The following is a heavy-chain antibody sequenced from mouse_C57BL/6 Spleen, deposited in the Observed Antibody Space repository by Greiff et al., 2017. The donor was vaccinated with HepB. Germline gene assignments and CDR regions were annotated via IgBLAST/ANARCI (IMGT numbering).Heavy chain of an antibody. CDR2: IRSKSNNYAT. J-gene: IGHJ4*01. Sequence: EVQRVESGGGLVQPKGSLKLSCAASGFSFNTYAMNWVRQAPGKGLEWVARIRSKSNNYATYYADSVKDRFTISRDDSESMLYLQMNNLKTEDTAMYYCVRHNDEDAMDYWGQGTSVTVSS. CDR1: GFSFNTYA. V-gene: IGHV10-1*01. CDR3: VRHNDEDAMDY. D-gene: IGHD2-12*01.